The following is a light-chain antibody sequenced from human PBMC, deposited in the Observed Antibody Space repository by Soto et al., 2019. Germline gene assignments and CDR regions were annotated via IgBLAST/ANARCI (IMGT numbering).Light chain of an antibody. CDR1: QSVSSY. J-gene: IGKJ5*01. Sequence: VLTQSPSTLSLSPGERATLSCRASQSVSSYLAWYQQKPGQAPRLLFYDASNRATGIPARFSGSGSGTDFTLTISSLEPEDFAIYYCQQRQYWPPITFGQGTRLEIK. CDR2: DAS. V-gene: IGKV3-11*01. CDR3: QQRQYWPPIT.